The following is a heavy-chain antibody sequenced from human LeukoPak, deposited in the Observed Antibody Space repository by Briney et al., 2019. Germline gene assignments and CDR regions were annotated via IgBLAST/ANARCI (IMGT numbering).Heavy chain of an antibody. D-gene: IGHD6-19*01. V-gene: IGHV1-2*02. CDR2: INPNSGGT. CDR1: GYTFTSYY. Sequence: ASVKVSCKASGYTFTSYYIHWVRQAPGQGLEWMGWINPNSGGTNYAQKFQGRVTMTRDTSISTAYMELSRLRSDDIAIYFCATTGREDSSGWFSYYYYYYMDVWGKGTTVTASS. CDR3: ATTGREDSSGWFSYYYYYYMDV. J-gene: IGHJ6*03.